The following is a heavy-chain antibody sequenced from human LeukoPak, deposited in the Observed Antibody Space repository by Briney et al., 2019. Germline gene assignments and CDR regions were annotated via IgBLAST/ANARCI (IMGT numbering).Heavy chain of an antibody. J-gene: IGHJ6*03. CDR2: IYHSGST. CDR3: ARVGSSYGVYYYYMDV. Sequence: SETLSLTCAVYGGSFSGYYWGWIRQSPGKGLEWIGSIYHSGSTYYNPSLKSRVTISVDTSKNQFSLKLSSVTAADTAVYYCARVGSSYGVYYYYMDVWGKGTTVTISS. V-gene: IGHV4-34*01. CDR1: GGSFSGYY. D-gene: IGHD5-18*01.